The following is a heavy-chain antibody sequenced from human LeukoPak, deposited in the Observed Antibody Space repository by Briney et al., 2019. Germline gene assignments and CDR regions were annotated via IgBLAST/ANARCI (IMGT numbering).Heavy chain of an antibody. V-gene: IGHV3-23*01. CDR3: AKARYSGSYPNFDY. D-gene: IGHD1-26*01. J-gene: IGHJ4*02. CDR2: ISGSGGST. Sequence: PGGSPRLSCAASGFTFSSYAMSWVRQAPGKGLEWVSAISGSGGSTYYADSVKGRFTISRDNSKNTLYLQMNSLRAEDTAVYYCAKARYSGSYPNFDYWGQGTLVTVSS. CDR1: GFTFSSYA.